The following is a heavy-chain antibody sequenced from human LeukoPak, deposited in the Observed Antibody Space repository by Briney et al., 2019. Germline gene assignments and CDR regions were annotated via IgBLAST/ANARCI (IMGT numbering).Heavy chain of an antibody. CDR3: ARAKYDYGDPVGWFDP. D-gene: IGHD4-17*01. Sequence: GGSLRLSCAASGFTFSSYAMSWVRQAPGKGLEWVSAISGSGGNTYYADSVRGRFTVSRDNSKNTLWLQMTSLRAEDTAVYYCARAKYDYGDPVGWFDPWDQGTLVTVSS. J-gene: IGHJ5*02. CDR1: GFTFSSYA. V-gene: IGHV3-23*01. CDR2: ISGSGGNT.